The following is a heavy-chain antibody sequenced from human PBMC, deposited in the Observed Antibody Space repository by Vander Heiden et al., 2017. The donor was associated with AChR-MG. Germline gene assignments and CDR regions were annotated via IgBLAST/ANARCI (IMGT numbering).Heavy chain of an antibody. Sequence: QVQLVESGGGVVQPGRSLRPYCTASGFTFTSYTMHWVRQTPGKGLEWVSLISNDGTKRNYADSVKGRFTISRDDFNKTLYLQMSSLRPEDTAMYYCASNLGYHSGFVDYWGQGSLVTVSS. CDR1: GFTFTSYT. CDR2: ISNDGTKR. J-gene: IGHJ4*02. V-gene: IGHV3-30*04. D-gene: IGHD6-19*01. CDR3: ASNLGYHSGFVDY.